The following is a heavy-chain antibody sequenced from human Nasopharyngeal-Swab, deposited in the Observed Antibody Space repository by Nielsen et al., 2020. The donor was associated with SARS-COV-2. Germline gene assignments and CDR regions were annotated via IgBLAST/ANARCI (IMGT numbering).Heavy chain of an antibody. CDR3: AKGDSSNCSDYYMDV. Sequence: GESLKISCAASGFTFSSYGMHWVRQAPGKGLEWVAVISYDGSNKYYADSVKGRFTISRDNSKNTLYLQMNSLRAEDTAVYYCAKGDSSNCSDYYMDVWGKGTTVTVSS. CDR1: GFTFSSYG. V-gene: IGHV3-30*18. J-gene: IGHJ6*03. CDR2: ISYDGSNK. D-gene: IGHD6-13*01.